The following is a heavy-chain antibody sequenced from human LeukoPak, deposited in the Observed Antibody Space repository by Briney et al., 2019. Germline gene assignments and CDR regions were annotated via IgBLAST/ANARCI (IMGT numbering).Heavy chain of an antibody. CDR1: GFTFSSYG. V-gene: IGHV3-33*01. CDR2: IWYDGSNK. CDR3: ARGPSGICSSTSCYTNHVAFDI. D-gene: IGHD2-2*02. J-gene: IGHJ3*02. Sequence: GGSLRLSCAASGFTFSSYGMHWVRQAPGKGPEWVAVIWYDGSNKYYADSVKGRFTISRDNSKNTLYLQMNSLRAEDTAVYYCARGPSGICSSTSCYTNHVAFDIWGQGTMVTVSS.